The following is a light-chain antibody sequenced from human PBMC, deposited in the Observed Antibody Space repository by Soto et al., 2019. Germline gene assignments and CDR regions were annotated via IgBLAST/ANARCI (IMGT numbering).Light chain of an antibody. CDR2: DAS. J-gene: IGKJ5*01. V-gene: IGKV1-33*01. Sequence: DIQMTQSPSSLTASVGDSVTITCQASQDITNYLNWYQHKPGKAPKLLIYDASNLEPGVPSRFSGRRSGRDFTFTISSLQPEDTATYYCQQYEDIPPTFGQGTRLDIK. CDR1: QDITNY. CDR3: QQYEDIPPT.